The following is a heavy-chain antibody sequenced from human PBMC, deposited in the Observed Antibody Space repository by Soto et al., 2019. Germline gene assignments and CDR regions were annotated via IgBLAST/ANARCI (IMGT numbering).Heavy chain of an antibody. J-gene: IGHJ6*01. D-gene: IGHD2-15*01. Sequence: ASVKVSCKASVYWYTSYGIDWVRQAPGHGLEWMGWIRPYNGNTDDAQELQGRVTMTTDTSTSTVYMELRSLRSDDTAVYYCAIDQDLYRNYCDGIDVWRQGTTVTVSS. V-gene: IGHV1-18*01. CDR2: IRPYNGNT. CDR1: VYWYTSYG. CDR3: AIDQDLYRNYCDGIDV.